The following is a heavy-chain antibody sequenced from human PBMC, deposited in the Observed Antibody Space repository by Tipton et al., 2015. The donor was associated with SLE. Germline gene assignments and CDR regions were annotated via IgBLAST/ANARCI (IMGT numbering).Heavy chain of an antibody. CDR2: INYSGTT. V-gene: IGHV4-39*07. CDR1: GDSISNNNYY. D-gene: IGHD6-6*01. J-gene: IGHJ6*02. Sequence: TLSLTCTISGDSISNNNYYWGWIRQPPGEGLELIGNINYSGTTYYNPSLKTRVTISVDTSKNQFSLKLSSVTAADTAVYYCARGPRSIAAWYYYGMDVWGQGTTVTVSS. CDR3: ARGPRSIAAWYYYGMDV.